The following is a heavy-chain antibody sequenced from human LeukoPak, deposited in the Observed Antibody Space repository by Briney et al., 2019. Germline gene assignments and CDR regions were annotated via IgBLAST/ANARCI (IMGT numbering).Heavy chain of an antibody. Sequence: SETLSLTCAVYGGPFSGYYWSWIRQPPGKGLEWIGEINHSGSTNYNPSLKSRVTISVDTSKNQFSLKLSSVTAADTAVYYCARRVGATLDYWGQGTLVTVSS. CDR3: ARRVGATLDY. D-gene: IGHD1-26*01. CDR2: INHSGST. J-gene: IGHJ4*02. V-gene: IGHV4-34*01. CDR1: GGPFSGYY.